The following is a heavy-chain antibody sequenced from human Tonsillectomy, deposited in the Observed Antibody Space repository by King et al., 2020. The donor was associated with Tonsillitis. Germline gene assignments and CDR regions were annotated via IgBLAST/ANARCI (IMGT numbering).Heavy chain of an antibody. V-gene: IGHV4-31*03. CDR3: ARVVTIFXVVIPSGNWFDF. J-gene: IGHJ5*01. CDR2: IHYRGST. D-gene: IGHD3-3*01. Sequence: VQLQESGPGLVKPSQNLSLTCTVSGGSISSGGYYWSWIRQHPGKGLEWIGYIHYRGSTYYNPSLKSRVTISVDTSKNQFSLKLTSVTAADTAVYYCARVVTIFXVVIPSGNWFDFXGQGSLVTVSS. CDR1: GGSISSGGYY.